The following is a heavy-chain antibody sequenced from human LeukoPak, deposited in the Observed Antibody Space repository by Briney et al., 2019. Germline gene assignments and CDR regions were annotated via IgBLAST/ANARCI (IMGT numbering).Heavy chain of an antibody. V-gene: IGHV6-1*01. D-gene: IGHD1-7*01. Sequence: SQTLSLTCAICGDSVSSNSAAWNWIRQSPSRGLEWLVRTYYRSRWYNDYALSVKSRISISPDTSRNQFSLQLDSVTPEDTAVYYCARLDANFADFWGQGTLVTVSS. CDR1: GDSVSSNSAA. CDR2: TYYRSRWYN. J-gene: IGHJ4*02. CDR3: ARLDANFADF.